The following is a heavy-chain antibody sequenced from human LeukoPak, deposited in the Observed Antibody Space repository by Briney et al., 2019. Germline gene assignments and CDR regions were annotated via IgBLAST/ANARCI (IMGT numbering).Heavy chain of an antibody. Sequence: PSETLSLTCTVSGGSISSYYWSWIRQPPGKGLEWIGSIYYSGSTNYNPSLKNRVTMSVDTSKNQFSLKLSSVTAADTAVYNCARQRTGSASRGGYAFDIWGQGTMVTVSS. D-gene: IGHD7-27*01. CDR1: GGSISSYY. V-gene: IGHV4-59*04. CDR3: ARQRTGSASRGGYAFDI. J-gene: IGHJ3*02. CDR2: IYYSGST.